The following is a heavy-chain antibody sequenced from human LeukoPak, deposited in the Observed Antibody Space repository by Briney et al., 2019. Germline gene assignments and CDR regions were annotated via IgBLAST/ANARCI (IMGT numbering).Heavy chain of an antibody. CDR1: GYSIGSGYY. CDR2: IYHSGST. CDR3: VRVGIAAREWGFDY. D-gene: IGHD6-6*01. J-gene: IGHJ4*02. Sequence: PSETLSLTCAVSGYSIGSGYYWGWIRQPPGKGLEWIGSIYHSGSTYYNPSLKSRVTISVDTSKNQFSLKLSSVTAADTAVYYCVRVGIAAREWGFDYWGQGTLVTVSS. V-gene: IGHV4-38-2*01.